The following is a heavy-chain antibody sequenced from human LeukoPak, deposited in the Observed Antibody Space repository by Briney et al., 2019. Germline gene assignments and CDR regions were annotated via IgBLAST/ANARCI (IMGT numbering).Heavy chain of an antibody. CDR2: ISSSDNTI. D-gene: IGHD5-18*01. CDR3: ARVHRGYSYGRLDY. CDR1: GFAFSDYS. J-gene: IGHJ4*02. V-gene: IGHV3-48*02. Sequence: GGSLRLSCAASGFAFSDYSMNWVRQAPGKGLEWVSYISSSDNTIHYADSVKGRFTISRDNAKNSLYLEMNSLRDEDTAVYYCARVHRGYSYGRLDYWGQGTLVAVSS.